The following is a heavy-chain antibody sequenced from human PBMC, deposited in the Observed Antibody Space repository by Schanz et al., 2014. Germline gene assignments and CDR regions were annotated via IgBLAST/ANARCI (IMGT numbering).Heavy chain of an antibody. Sequence: VQLLQSGGALVQPGGSLRLSCSASGFTFSTYAMSWARQTPGKGLEWVSSITTGGNTYYRDSVKGRFIVSRDNSKNTHYLEMNRLRVNDAAVYYCSKDKQGSRSDDSWGQGTLVTVSS. CDR2: ITTGGNT. CDR3: SKDKQGSRSDDS. CDR1: GFTFSTYA. D-gene: IGHD2-15*01. V-gene: IGHV3-23*01. J-gene: IGHJ5*01.